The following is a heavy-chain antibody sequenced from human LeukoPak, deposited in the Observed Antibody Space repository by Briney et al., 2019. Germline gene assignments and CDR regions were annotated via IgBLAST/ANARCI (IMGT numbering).Heavy chain of an antibody. CDR1: GFIFSDYY. V-gene: IGHV3-11*04. D-gene: IGHD5-18*01. CDR3: ASGLQLVKFEY. J-gene: IGHJ4*02. CDR2: ISNSGSTI. Sequence: GGSLRLSCAASGFIFSDYYMSWIRQAPGKGLEWVSYISNSGSTIYYADSVKGRFTISRDNAKNSVYLEVNSLRAEDTAVYYCASGLQLVKFEYWGQGTLVTVSS.